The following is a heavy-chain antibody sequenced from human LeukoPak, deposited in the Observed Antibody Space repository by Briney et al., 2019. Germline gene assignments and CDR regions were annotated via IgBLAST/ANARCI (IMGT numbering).Heavy chain of an antibody. J-gene: IGHJ3*02. D-gene: IGHD2-2*01. CDR2: ISSSSSYI. Sequence: EWVSSISSSSSYIYYADSVKGRFTISRDNAKNSLYLQMNSLRAEDTAVYYCATSTLSAFDIWGQGTMVTVSS. CDR3: ATSTLSAFDI. V-gene: IGHV3-21*01.